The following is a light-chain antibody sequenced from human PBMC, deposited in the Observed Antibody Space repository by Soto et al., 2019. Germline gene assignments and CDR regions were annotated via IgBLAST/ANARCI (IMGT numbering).Light chain of an antibody. J-gene: IGKJ4*01. Sequence: EVVMTQSPATLSVSPGEGVTLSCRASQSVSSSLAWYQQTPGRAPRLLIYGASTRATGIPTRFSGSGSGTEFTLTISSLQSEDFAVYYCQQYNNWPPLTFGGGTKVDIK. CDR2: GAS. V-gene: IGKV3-15*01. CDR1: QSVSSS. CDR3: QQYNNWPPLT.